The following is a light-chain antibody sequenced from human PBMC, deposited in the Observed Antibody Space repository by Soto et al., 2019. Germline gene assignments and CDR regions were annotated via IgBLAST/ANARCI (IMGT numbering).Light chain of an antibody. CDR1: SSDVGGYNF. J-gene: IGLJ2*01. CDR3: SSYTSSSTLV. CDR2: DVN. V-gene: IGLV2-14*03. Sequence: QSALTQPASVSESPGQSITISCTGTSSDVGGYNFVSWYQHHPGKAPKLMIYDVNNRPSGVSNRFSGSKSGNTASLNISGLQDEDEADYYCSSYTSSSTLVFGGGTKLTVL.